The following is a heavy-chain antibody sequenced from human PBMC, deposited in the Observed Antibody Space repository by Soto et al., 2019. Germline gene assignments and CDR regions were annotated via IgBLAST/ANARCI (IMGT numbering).Heavy chain of an antibody. J-gene: IGHJ6*02. V-gene: IGHV3-43*01. D-gene: IGHD6-13*01. CDR3: AKDIKVVRAAAARYYYYGMDV. CDR1: GFTFDDYT. Sequence: GGFLRLSCAASGFTFDDYTMHWVRQAPGKGLEWVSLISWDGGSTYYADSVKGRFTISRDNSKNSLYLQMNSLRTEDTALYYCAKDIKVVRAAAARYYYYGMDVWGQGTTVTVSS. CDR2: ISWDGGST.